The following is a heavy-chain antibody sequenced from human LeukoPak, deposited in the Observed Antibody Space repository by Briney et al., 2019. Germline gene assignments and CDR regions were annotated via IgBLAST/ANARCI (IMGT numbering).Heavy chain of an antibody. J-gene: IGHJ5*02. CDR3: ARVVVVAATPGGWFDP. Sequence: ASVKVSCKASGYTFTSYGISWMRQAPGQGLEWMGRINPNSGGTNYAQKFQGRVTMTRDTSISTAYMELSRLRSDDTAVYYCARVVVVAATPGGWFDPWGQGTLVTVSS. CDR1: GYTFTSYG. CDR2: INPNSGGT. D-gene: IGHD2-15*01. V-gene: IGHV1-2*06.